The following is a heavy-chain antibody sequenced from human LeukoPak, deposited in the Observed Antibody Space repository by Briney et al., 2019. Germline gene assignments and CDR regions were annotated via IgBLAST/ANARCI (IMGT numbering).Heavy chain of an antibody. J-gene: IGHJ4*02. CDR1: GGSISSYY. V-gene: IGHV4-59*08. CDR3: ARQAQAYNTGWYMGPPDY. Sequence: SETLSLTCTVSGGSISSYYWNWIRQPPGKGLEWIGNIYYSGSTNSNPSLKSRVTISVDTSKNQFSLNLGSVTAADTAVYYCARQAQAYNTGWYMGPPDYWGRGTLVTVSS. D-gene: IGHD6-19*01. CDR2: IYYSGST.